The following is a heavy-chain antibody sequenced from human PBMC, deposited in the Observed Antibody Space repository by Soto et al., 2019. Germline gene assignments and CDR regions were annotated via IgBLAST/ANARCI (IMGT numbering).Heavy chain of an antibody. V-gene: IGHV3-74*01. CDR2: ISENGGIT. CDR1: GFTFSTYW. J-gene: IGHJ1*01. Sequence: GGSLRLSCAASGFTFSTYWMQWVRQVPGEGLVWVSSISENGGITTYADSVKGRFTISRDNAKNTPYLQMNGLRVEDTAIYYCAREYYSSGTHWGQGTLVTVSS. CDR3: AREYYSSGTH. D-gene: IGHD3-10*01.